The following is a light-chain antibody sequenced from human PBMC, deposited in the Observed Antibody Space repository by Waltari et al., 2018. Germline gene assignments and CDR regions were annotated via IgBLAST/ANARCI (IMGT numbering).Light chain of an antibody. CDR3: QQNYNTPPT. J-gene: IGKJ1*01. V-gene: IGKV1-39*01. CDR2: AAS. Sequence: DIQMTQSPSSLSASVGVRVTVTCRASQSISTSLNWYQQKPGKAPKLLIYAASSLQSGVPSRFSGSGSGTDFTLTISSLQPEDFATYYCQQNYNTPPTFGQGTKVEIK. CDR1: QSISTS.